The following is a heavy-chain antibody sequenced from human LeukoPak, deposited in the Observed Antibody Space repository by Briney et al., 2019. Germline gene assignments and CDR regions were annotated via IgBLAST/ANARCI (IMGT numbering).Heavy chain of an antibody. D-gene: IGHD1-26*01. CDR2: ISGSGGST. CDR1: GFTFSSYA. V-gene: IGHV3-23*01. Sequence: GGSLRLSCAGSGFTFSSYAMSWVRQAPGKGLEWVSAISGSGGSTNYADSVKGRFTISRDNAKDTLYLHMNSLTAEDTAVYYCASAPLGSTRPWGQGTLVTVSS. J-gene: IGHJ5*02. CDR3: ASAPLGSTRP.